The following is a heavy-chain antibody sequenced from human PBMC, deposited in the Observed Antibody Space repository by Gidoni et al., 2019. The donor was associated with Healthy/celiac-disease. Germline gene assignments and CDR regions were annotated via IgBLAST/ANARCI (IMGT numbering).Heavy chain of an antibody. V-gene: IGHV4-34*01. J-gene: IGHJ5*02. Sequence: QVQLQQWGAGLLKPSETLSLTCAVYGGSFSGYYWSWIRQPPGKGLEWIGEINHRGSTNYNPSLKSRVTISVDTSKNQFSLKLSSVTAADTAVYYCAGRGGTATVKWFDPWGQGTLVTVSS. CDR3: AGRGGTATVKWFDP. CDR2: INHRGST. CDR1: GGSFSGYY. D-gene: IGHD1-1*01.